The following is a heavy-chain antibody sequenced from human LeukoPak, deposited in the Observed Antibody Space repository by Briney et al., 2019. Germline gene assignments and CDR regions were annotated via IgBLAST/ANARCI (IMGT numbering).Heavy chain of an antibody. CDR3: ARDPITYYYDSSGP. CDR2: ISGSGDST. D-gene: IGHD3-22*01. J-gene: IGHJ5*02. CDR1: GFSFSSYA. V-gene: IGHV3-23*01. Sequence: GRSLRLSCAASGFSFSSYAMHWVRQAPGKGLEWVSAISGSGDSTYYADSVKGRFTISRDNSKNTLYLQMNSLRAEDTAVYYCARDPITYYYDSSGPWGQGTLVTVSS.